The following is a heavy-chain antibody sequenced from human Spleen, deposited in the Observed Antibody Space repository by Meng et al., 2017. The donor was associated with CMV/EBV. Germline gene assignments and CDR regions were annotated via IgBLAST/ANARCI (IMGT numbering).Heavy chain of an antibody. CDR1: GYSISSGYY. J-gene: IGHJ4*02. CDR3: ARARFDY. CDR2: IYHSWST. V-gene: IGHV4-38-2*02. Sequence: SETLSLTCTVSGYSISSGYYWGWVRQPPGKGLEWVRSIYHSWSTYYNPSLKSRVTISVDTSKNQFSLKLSSVTAADTAVYYCARARFDYWGQGTLVTVSS.